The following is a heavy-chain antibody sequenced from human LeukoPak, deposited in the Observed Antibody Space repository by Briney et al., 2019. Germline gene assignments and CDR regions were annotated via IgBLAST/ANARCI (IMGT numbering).Heavy chain of an antibody. CDR3: AREARVVVVAAAPGLDY. D-gene: IGHD2-15*01. J-gene: IGHJ4*02. Sequence: PSETLSLTCTVSGGSISSSSYYWGWIRQPPGKGLEWIGSIYYSGSTYYNPSLKSRVTISVDTSKNQFSLKLSSVTAADTAVYYCAREARVVVVAAAPGLDYWGQGTLVTVSS. CDR2: IYYSGST. V-gene: IGHV4-39*07. CDR1: GGSISSSSYY.